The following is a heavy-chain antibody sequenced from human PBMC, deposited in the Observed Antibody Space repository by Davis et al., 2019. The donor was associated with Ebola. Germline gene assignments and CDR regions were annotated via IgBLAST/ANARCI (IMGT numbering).Heavy chain of an antibody. V-gene: IGHV3-53*04. J-gene: IGHJ2*01. CDR1: GFTFSSNS. Sequence: RGSLRLSCAASGFTFSSNSMNWVRQAPGKGLEWVSVIYSGGTTNYADSVKGRFTISRHNSKNTLYLQINSLRAEDTAVYYCARGYYDSTGNRYFDFWGRGTLVTVSS. CDR3: ARGYYDSTGNRYFDF. CDR2: IYSGGTT. D-gene: IGHD3-22*01.